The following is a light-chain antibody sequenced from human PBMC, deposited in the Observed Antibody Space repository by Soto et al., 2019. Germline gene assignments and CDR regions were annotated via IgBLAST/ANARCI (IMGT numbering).Light chain of an antibody. V-gene: IGKV3-20*01. CDR1: QTIISDY. J-gene: IGKJ1*01. CDR3: QHYNNWPT. CDR2: GAS. Sequence: ESVLTQSPGTLSLSPGERATLSCRASQTIISDYLAWYQQKPGQAPRLLMYGASNRATGVPDRFSGSGSGTDFTLTISRVEPEDFAVYYCQHYNNWPTFGQGTKVDIK.